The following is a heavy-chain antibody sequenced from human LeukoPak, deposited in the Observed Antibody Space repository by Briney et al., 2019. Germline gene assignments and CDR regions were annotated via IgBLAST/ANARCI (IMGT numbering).Heavy chain of an antibody. CDR1: GFTFSSYA. J-gene: IGHJ4*02. CDR2: ISGSGGST. Sequence: PGGSLRLSCAASGFTFSSYAMSWVRQAPGKGLEWVSAISGSGGSTYYADSVKGRFTISRDNSKNTLYLQMNSLRAEDTAVYYCARVPGPMVRGPFDYWGQGTLVTVSS. CDR3: ARVPGPMVRGPFDY. V-gene: IGHV3-23*01. D-gene: IGHD3-10*01.